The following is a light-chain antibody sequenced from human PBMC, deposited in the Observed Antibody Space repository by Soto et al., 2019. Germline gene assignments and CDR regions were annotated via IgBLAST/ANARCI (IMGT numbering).Light chain of an antibody. CDR1: QSVSHN. CDR3: LRRGSWPLYT. CDR2: ASS. Sequence: EIVLTQSPATLSLSPGERATLSCRASQSVSHNLAWYQQRPGQAPRLLIYASSYRATGIPARFSGSGSGTHFTLPISSLEPEDFGVYYWLRRGSWPLYTFGQGTKLEIK. V-gene: IGKV3-11*01. J-gene: IGKJ2*01.